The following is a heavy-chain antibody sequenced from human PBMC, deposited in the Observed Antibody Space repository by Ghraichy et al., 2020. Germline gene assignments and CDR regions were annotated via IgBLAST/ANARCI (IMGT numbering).Heavy chain of an antibody. D-gene: IGHD3-16*01. CDR3: ARRLGIDY. V-gene: IGHV3-7*04. Sequence: LSLTCAASGFTFRRYWMNWVRQVPGKGLEWVANINEDGSEIHYVDSVEGRFTISRDNAKSSLYLQMNSLRAEDTAVYFCARRLGIDYWGQGTLVTVSS. CDR1: GFTFRRYW. J-gene: IGHJ4*02. CDR2: INEDGSEI.